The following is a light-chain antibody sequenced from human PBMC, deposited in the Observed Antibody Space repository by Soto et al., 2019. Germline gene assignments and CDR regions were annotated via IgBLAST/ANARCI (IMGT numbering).Light chain of an antibody. J-gene: IGKJ1*01. CDR1: QSVSSTY. Sequence: EIVLTQSPGTLSLSPWEIATLSCRASQSVSSTYLIWYQQKPGQAPRLLIYGASSRATGVPDRFSGGGSGTDFTLTISRLEPEDFAVYYCQQYGSSPSWTFGQGTKVDIK. CDR2: GAS. V-gene: IGKV3-20*01. CDR3: QQYGSSPSWT.